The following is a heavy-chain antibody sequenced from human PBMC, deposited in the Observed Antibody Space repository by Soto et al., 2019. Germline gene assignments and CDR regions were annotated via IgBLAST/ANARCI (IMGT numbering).Heavy chain of an antibody. CDR2: IYYSGST. J-gene: IGHJ4*02. CDR1: GGSIGSYY. D-gene: IGHD3-3*01. CDR3: ARGGWRQIDY. Sequence: QVQLQESGPGLVKPSETLSLTCSVSGGSIGSYYWSWIRQPPGKGLEWIGYIYYSGSTSYNPSLKSRVTISVDTSKNQFALEVSSVTAADTAVYYCARGGWRQIDYWGQGTLVTVSS. V-gene: IGHV4-59*08.